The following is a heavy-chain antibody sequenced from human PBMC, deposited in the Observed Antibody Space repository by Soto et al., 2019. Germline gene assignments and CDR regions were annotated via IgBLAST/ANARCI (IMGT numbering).Heavy chain of an antibody. CDR2: ISAYNGNT. CDR3: ARTASHTDMVESYYYYYGMDV. V-gene: IGHV1-18*01. CDR1: GYTFTSYG. Sequence: GASVKVSCKASGYTFTSYGISWVRQAPGQGLEWMGWISAYNGNTNYAQKLQGRVTMTTDTSTSTAYMELSSLRSEDTAVYYCARTASHTDMVESYYYYYGMDVWGQGTTVTVSS. D-gene: IGHD5-18*01. J-gene: IGHJ6*02.